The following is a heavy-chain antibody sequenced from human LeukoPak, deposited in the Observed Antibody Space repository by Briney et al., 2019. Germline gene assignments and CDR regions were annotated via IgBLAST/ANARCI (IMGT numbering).Heavy chain of an antibody. V-gene: IGHV1-46*01. CDR3: ARDSRYDFWSGYSVSY. CDR1: GYTFTSYY. CDR2: INPSGGST. D-gene: IGHD3-3*01. Sequence: ASVKVSCKASGYTFTSYYMHWVRQAPGQGLEWMGIINPSGGSTSYAQKFQGRVTMTRDMSTSTAYMELRSLRSDDTAVYYCARDSRYDFWSGYSVSYWGQGTLVTVSS. J-gene: IGHJ4*02.